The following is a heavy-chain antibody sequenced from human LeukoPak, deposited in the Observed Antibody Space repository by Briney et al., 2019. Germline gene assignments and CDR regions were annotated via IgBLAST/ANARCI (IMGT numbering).Heavy chain of an antibody. Sequence: ASVKVSFKASGYTFTDYYMVWVRQTPGRGLEWLGWINQSGGTYYTQKVQGRGTMTRNTTIRAAYMELSILRTDDTALYYCARGHDVAASFDYWGQGTLVTVSS. CDR3: ARGHDVAASFDY. CDR2: INQSGGT. V-gene: IGHV1-2*02. J-gene: IGHJ4*02. D-gene: IGHD6-19*01. CDR1: GYTFTDYY.